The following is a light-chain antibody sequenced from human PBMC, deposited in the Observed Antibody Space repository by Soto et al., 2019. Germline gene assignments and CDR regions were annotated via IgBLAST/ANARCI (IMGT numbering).Light chain of an antibody. CDR1: QSVSSSY. CDR2: GAS. Sequence: EIVLTQSPGTLSLSPGERATLSCRASQSVSSSYLAWYQQKPGQAPRLLIYGASSRATGIPDRFSGSGSGTDFTLTISRLAPADFAVYYCQQYGSSPTYTFGQGTKLEIK. J-gene: IGKJ2*01. V-gene: IGKV3-20*01. CDR3: QQYGSSPTYT.